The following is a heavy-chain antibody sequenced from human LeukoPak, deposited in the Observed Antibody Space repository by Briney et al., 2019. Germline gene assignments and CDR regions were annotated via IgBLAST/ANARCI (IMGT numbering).Heavy chain of an antibody. V-gene: IGHV4-39*01. J-gene: IGHJ6*02. D-gene: IGHD2-15*01. CDR1: GGSISSSSYY. CDR3: ARLVAADGMDV. Sequence: SETLSLTCTVSGGSISSSSYYWGWIRQPPGKGLEWIGSIYYSGSAYYNPSLKSRVTISVDTSKNQFSLKLSSVTAADTAVYYCARLVAADGMDVWGQGTTVTVSS. CDR2: IYYSGSA.